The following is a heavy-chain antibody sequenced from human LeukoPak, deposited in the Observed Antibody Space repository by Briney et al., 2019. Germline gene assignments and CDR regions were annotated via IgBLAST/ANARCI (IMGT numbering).Heavy chain of an antibody. CDR2: ISHSGST. Sequence: PSETLSLTCAVYGGSFSGYYWSWIRQPPGKGLEWIGEISHSGSTNYNPSLKSRVTISVDTSKNQFSLKLSSVTAADTAVYYCARGDYGGNPKTGAFDIWGQGTMVTVSS. D-gene: IGHD4-23*01. V-gene: IGHV4-34*01. CDR3: ARGDYGGNPKTGAFDI. J-gene: IGHJ3*02. CDR1: GGSFSGYY.